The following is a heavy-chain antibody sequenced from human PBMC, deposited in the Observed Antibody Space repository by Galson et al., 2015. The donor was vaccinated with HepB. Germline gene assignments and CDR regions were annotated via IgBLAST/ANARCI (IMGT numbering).Heavy chain of an antibody. CDR3: AKRGFFGEILYYYYGMDV. CDR2: ISGSGGNT. CDR1: GFTFSGYA. D-gene: IGHD3-10*01. Sequence: SLRLSCAASGFTFSGYAMSWVRQTPGKGLEWVSAISGSGGNTYYADSVKGRFTISRDNSKNTLYLQMNSLRAEDTAVYYCAKRGFFGEILYYYYGMDVWGQGTTVTVSS. J-gene: IGHJ6*02. V-gene: IGHV3-23*01.